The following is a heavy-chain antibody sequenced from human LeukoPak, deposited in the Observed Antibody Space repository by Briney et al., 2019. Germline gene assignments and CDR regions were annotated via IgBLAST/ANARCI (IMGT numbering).Heavy chain of an antibody. CDR3: ARTAREFDY. J-gene: IGHJ4*02. V-gene: IGHV4-59*01. CDR1: GGSISIYY. CDR2: MHHSGIT. D-gene: IGHD5-18*01. Sequence: ASETLSLTCTVSGGSISIYYWSWIRQPPGEGLESIGYMHHSGITNYNPSLKSRVTLSMDTSKNQFSLKLSSVTAADTAVYYCARTAREFDYWGQGTLVTVSS.